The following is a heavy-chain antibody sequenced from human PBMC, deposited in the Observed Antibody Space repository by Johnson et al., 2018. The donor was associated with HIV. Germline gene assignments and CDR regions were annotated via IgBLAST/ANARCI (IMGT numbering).Heavy chain of an antibody. CDR3: ARRGWELWTTQNAVES. Sequence: VQLVESGGGVVRPGGSLRLSCAASGFIFDDYGMSWVRQAPGKGLEWVSGINWNGGSTGYADSVKGRFNISRDNAKNSLFLQMNSLRAEDTALYYCARRGWELWTTQNAVESWGQGTMVTVSS. V-gene: IGHV3-20*04. J-gene: IGHJ3*02. D-gene: IGHD1-26*01. CDR1: GFIFDDYG. CDR2: INWNGGST.